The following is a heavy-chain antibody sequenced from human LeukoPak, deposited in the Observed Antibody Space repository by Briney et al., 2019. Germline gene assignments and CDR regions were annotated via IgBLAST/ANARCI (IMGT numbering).Heavy chain of an antibody. CDR1: GFTFSSYA. CDR3: AKSPEGVRNY. D-gene: IGHD2-2*01. V-gene: IGHV3-23*01. J-gene: IGHJ4*02. Sequence: GGSLRLSCAASGFTFSSYAMSWVRQAPGKGLEWVSVISDSGGTTYYADSVKGRFTISRDNSKNTLFLQMNSLRAEDTAVYYCAKSPEGVRNYWGQGTLVTVSS. CDR2: ISDSGGTT.